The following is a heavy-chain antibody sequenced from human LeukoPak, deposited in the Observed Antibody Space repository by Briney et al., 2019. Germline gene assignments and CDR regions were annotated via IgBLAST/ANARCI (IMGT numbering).Heavy chain of an antibody. Sequence: PGGSLRLSCAASGFTFSNYNMNWVRQAPGKGLEWVSSISTSSAYIYYGDSVKGRFTISRDNAKDSLYLQMNSLRVEDTAVYYCTRGSEYSSPPGDYWGQGTLVTVSS. D-gene: IGHD6-6*01. CDR1: GFTFSNYN. CDR2: ISTSSAYI. CDR3: TRGSEYSSPPGDY. J-gene: IGHJ4*02. V-gene: IGHV3-21*01.